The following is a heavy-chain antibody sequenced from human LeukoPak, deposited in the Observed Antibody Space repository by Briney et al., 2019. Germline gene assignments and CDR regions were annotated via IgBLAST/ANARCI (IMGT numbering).Heavy chain of an antibody. CDR2: ISGDGKNT. D-gene: IGHD7-27*01. CDR3: APGPFDY. J-gene: IGHJ4*02. Sequence: GGSLRLSCAASGFTFSTYWMHWVRQTPGKGLVWVARISGDGKNTDYADSVRGRFAISRDNGKNVLYLQMNSVTADDTALYYCAPGPFDYWGQGTVVTVSS. CDR1: GFTFSTYW. V-gene: IGHV3-74*01.